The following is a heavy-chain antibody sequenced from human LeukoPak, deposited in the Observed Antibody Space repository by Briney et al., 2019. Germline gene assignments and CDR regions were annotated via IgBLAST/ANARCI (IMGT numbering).Heavy chain of an antibody. D-gene: IGHD3-3*01. CDR3: ARALITIFGVANRFDP. J-gene: IGHJ5*02. CDR2: INPNSGGT. V-gene: IGHV1-2*02. Sequence: GASVKVSCKASGYTFTGYYMHWVRQAPGQGLEWMGWINPNSGGTNYAQKFQGRVTMTRDTSISTAYMELSRLRSDDTAVYYCARALITIFGVANRFDPWGQGTLVTVSS. CDR1: GYTFTGYY.